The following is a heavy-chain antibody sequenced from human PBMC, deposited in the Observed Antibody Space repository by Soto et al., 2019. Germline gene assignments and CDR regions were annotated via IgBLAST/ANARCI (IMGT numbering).Heavy chain of an antibody. CDR2: ISSSSSTI. D-gene: IGHD3-3*01. Sequence: EVQLVESGGGLVQPGGSLRLSCAASGFTFSSYSMNWVRQAPGKGLEWVSYISSSSSTIYYADSVKGRFTISRDNAKNSLYLQMNSLRAEDTAVYYCARFSNDFWSGYYVSDYWGQGTLVTVSS. CDR1: GFTFSSYS. CDR3: ARFSNDFWSGYYVSDY. V-gene: IGHV3-48*01. J-gene: IGHJ4*02.